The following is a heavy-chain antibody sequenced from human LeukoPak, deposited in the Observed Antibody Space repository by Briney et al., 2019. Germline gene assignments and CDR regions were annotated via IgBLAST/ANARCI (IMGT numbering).Heavy chain of an antibody. Sequence: ASVKVSCKASGYTFTVYYMHWVRQAPGQGLEWMGIINPNGGSTNCAQKFQGRVTMTRDTSTSTVYMELRSLRSEDTAVYYCARLPWETSRPPEPDYWGQGTLVTVSS. V-gene: IGHV1-46*01. CDR1: GYTFTVYY. D-gene: IGHD1-14*01. J-gene: IGHJ4*02. CDR3: ARLPWETSRPPEPDY. CDR2: INPNGGST.